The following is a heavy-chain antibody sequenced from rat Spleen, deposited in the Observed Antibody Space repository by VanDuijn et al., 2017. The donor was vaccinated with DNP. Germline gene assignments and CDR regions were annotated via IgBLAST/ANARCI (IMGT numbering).Heavy chain of an antibody. CDR3: ARDNSVYYFDY. Sequence: EVQLVESGGGLVQPGRSLKLSCAASGFTFSNYGMHWIRQAPTKGLEWVATIIYDGSRTYYRDSVKGRFTISRDNAKSTLYLQMESLRSEDTATYYCARDNSVYYFDYWGQGVMVIVSS. V-gene: IGHV5-19*01. CDR2: IIYDGSRT. J-gene: IGHJ2*01. D-gene: IGHD4-3*01. CDR1: GFTFSNYG.